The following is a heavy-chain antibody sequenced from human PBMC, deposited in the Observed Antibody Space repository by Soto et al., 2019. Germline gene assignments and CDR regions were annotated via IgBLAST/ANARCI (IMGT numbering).Heavy chain of an antibody. D-gene: IGHD5-18*01. J-gene: IGHJ6*03. CDR1: GLTFSSYS. Sequence: GGSLRLSCAASGLTFSSYSMNWVRQAPGKGLEWVSSISSSSSYIYYADSVKGRFTISRDNAKNSLYLQMNSLRAEDTAVYYCARGTPGGYSYGSDYYYYYMDVWGKGTTVTVSS. V-gene: IGHV3-21*01. CDR2: ISSSSSYI. CDR3: ARGTPGGYSYGSDYYYYYMDV.